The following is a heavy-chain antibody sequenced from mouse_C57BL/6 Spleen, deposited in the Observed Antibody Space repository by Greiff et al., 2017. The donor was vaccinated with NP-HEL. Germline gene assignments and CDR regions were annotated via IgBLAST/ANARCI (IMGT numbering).Heavy chain of an antibody. Sequence: DVQLVASGGGLVKPGGSLKLSCAASGFTFSSYAMSWVRQTPEKRLEWVATISDGGSYTYYPDNVKGRFTISRDNAKNNLYLQMSHLKSENTAMYYWARDPPDLNTTIGGAFAYWGQGTLVTVS. J-gene: IGHJ3*01. CDR2: ISDGGSYT. CDR3: ARDPPDLNTTIGGAFAY. V-gene: IGHV5-4*01. D-gene: IGHD1-1*01. CDR1: GFTFSSYA.